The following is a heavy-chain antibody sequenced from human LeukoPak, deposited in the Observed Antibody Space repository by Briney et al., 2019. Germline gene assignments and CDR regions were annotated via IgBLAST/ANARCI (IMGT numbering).Heavy chain of an antibody. J-gene: IGHJ6*02. D-gene: IGHD3-9*01. CDR2: IIPIFGTA. CDR1: GGTFSSYA. CDR3: ARVRALVMAYYYYGMDV. V-gene: IGHV1-69*13. Sequence: ASVKVSCKASGGTFSSYAISWVRQAPGQGLEWMGGIIPIFGTANYAQEFQGRVTITADESTSTAYMELSSLRSEDTAVYYCARVRALVMAYYYYGMDVWGQGTTVTVSS.